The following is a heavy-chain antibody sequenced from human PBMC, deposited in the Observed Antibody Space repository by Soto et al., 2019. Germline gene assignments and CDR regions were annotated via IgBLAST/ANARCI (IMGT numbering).Heavy chain of an antibody. Sequence: VQLVESGGGVVQPGRSLRLSCAASGFTYSSYAMSWVRQAPGKGLEGVSSSSGNGDEIYHADSVRGRFTISRDNSKNMLYLQMNTLRAEDTAVYYCAKGWLYGAGMGVWGQGSTVTVSS. CDR2: SSGNGDEI. V-gene: IGHV3-23*04. CDR1: GFTYSSYA. D-gene: IGHD3-22*01. CDR3: AKGWLYGAGMGV. J-gene: IGHJ6*02.